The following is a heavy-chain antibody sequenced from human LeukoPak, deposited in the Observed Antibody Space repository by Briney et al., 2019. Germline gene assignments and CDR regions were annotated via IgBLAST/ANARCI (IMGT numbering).Heavy chain of an antibody. V-gene: IGHV1-18*01. J-gene: IGHJ5*02. CDR1: GYTFSDYG. CDR2: SSDINDTP. Sequence: SSVKVSCKAPGYTFSDYGISWVRQAPGQGLEWMGWSSDINDTPNYAQNFEGRVTMTTDPSTTTAYMELRSLRSDDPAVYYCARDYERRAKGDCFDPWGQGTLVIVSS. CDR3: ARDYERRAKGDCFDP. D-gene: IGHD1-26*01.